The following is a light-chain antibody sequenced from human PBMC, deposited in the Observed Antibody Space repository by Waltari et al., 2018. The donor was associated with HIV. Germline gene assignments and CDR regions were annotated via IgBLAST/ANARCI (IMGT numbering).Light chain of an antibody. J-gene: IGLJ3*02. Sequence: QSAMTQPPSVSAAPGQSVVISCSGSNSNIGGNSVSWSQHVPGAAPELLLYHDDERPSTLRGRCSGSNAGTSATLVIAGLQAGDEGAYYCGTWDNRLGSGVFGGGTKLTVL. CDR3: GTWDNRLGSGV. CDR2: HDD. CDR1: NSNIGGNS. V-gene: IGLV1-51*01.